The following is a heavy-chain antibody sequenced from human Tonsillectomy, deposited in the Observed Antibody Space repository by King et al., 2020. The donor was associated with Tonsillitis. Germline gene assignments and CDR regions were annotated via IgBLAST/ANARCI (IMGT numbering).Heavy chain of an antibody. V-gene: IGHV3-21*01. D-gene: IGHD4-17*01. CDR1: GFTFSRYT. CDR3: ATDNGYGGYASSSDAGNSGY. CDR2: INGRSSNI. J-gene: IGHJ4*02. Sequence: DVQLVESGGGLVKPGGSLRLSCAASGFTFSRYTMDWVRQAPGKGLQWVSSINGRSSNILYADSVRGRFTISRDNAKDALYLQMNSLIVEDTAVYYCATDNGYGGYASSSDAGNSGYWGQGTLVTVSS.